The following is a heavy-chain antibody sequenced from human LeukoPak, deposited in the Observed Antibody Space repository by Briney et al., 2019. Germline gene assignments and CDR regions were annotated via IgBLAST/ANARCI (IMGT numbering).Heavy chain of an antibody. Sequence: GGSLRLSCAASGFTFSGYGMHWVRQAPGKGLEWVTVIWSDGSNKYYADSVKGRFTISRDNAKNSLYLQMNSLRAEDTAVYYCATYSTRNAREFQSWGQGTLVTVSS. J-gene: IGHJ1*01. CDR1: GFTFSGYG. D-gene: IGHD4-11*01. V-gene: IGHV3-33*03. CDR3: ATYSTRNAREFQS. CDR2: IWSDGSNK.